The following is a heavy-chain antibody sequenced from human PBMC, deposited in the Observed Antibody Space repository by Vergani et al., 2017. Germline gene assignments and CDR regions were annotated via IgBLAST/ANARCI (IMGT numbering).Heavy chain of an antibody. CDR2: IIPILGIA. CDR3: ARDRPRVYSGYDSPYYFDY. J-gene: IGHJ4*02. D-gene: IGHD5-12*01. Sequence: QVQLVQSGAEVKKPGSSVKVSCKASGGTFSSYTISWVRQAPGQGLEWMGRIIPILGIANYAQKFQGRVTITADKSTSTAYMELSSLRSEDTAVYYCARDRPRVYSGYDSPYYFDYWGQGTLVTVSS. CDR1: GGTFSSYT. V-gene: IGHV1-69*08.